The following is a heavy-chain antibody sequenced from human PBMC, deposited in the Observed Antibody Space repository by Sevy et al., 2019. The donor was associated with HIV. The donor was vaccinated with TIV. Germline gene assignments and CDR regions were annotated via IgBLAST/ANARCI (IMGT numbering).Heavy chain of an antibody. CDR3: ARGVGLDC. V-gene: IGHV3-7*01. D-gene: IGHD1-26*01. CDR1: GFTFSPYW. J-gene: IGHJ4*02. CDR2: IRPDGSDK. Sequence: GGSLRLSCAASGFTFSPYWMTWVRQAPGKGLEWGANIRPDGSDKYYVDSVKGRFTISSENAKNSLYLQKNSLRAYDTAMYYCARGVGLDCWGQGALVTVSS.